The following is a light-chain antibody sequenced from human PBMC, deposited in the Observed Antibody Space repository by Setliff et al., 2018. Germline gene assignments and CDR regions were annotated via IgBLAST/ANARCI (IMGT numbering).Light chain of an antibody. Sequence: QSALAQPASVSGSPGQSVTISCTGTNNDVGAYNYVSWYQQHPGKAPKFMIYDVSKRSSGASGRFSGSKSGNTASLTISGLQAEDEADYYCCSYAGGSTDVFGTGTKVTVL. V-gene: IGLV2-23*02. CDR3: CSYAGGSTDV. CDR2: DVS. J-gene: IGLJ1*01. CDR1: NNDVGAYNY.